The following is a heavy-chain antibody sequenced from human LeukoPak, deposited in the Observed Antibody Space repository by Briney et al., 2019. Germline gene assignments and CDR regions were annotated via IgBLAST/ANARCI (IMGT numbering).Heavy chain of an antibody. J-gene: IGHJ4*02. CDR3: ASGIYDGSPLDY. CDR2: ISSSAGTI. V-gene: IGHV3-48*03. Sequence: GGSLRLSCAAAGFTFSRYEMNWVRQAPGKGLEWVSYISSSAGTIYYADSVKGRFTISRDNAKNSLYLQMNSLRAEDTAVYYCASGIYDGSPLDYWGQGTLVTVSS. CDR1: GFTFSRYE. D-gene: IGHD2-15*01.